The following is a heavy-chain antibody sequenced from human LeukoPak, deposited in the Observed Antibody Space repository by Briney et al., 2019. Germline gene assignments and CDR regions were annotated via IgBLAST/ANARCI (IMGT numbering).Heavy chain of an antibody. Sequence: GGSLRLSCAASGFSFSSYGMTWVRQAPGKGLEWVSSVSGGGSTNYPDSVKGRFTISRDNSKNTLYLQMNSLRAEDTAVYYCAKSSYYDSSGYYREYYFDHWGQGTLVTVSS. CDR3: AKSSYYDSSGYYREYYFDH. CDR2: VSGGGST. D-gene: IGHD3-22*01. V-gene: IGHV3-23*01. CDR1: GFSFSSYG. J-gene: IGHJ4*02.